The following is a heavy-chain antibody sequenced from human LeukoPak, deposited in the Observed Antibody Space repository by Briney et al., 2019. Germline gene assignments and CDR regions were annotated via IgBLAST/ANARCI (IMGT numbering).Heavy chain of an antibody. CDR3: ARDYSSSSGYFDY. J-gene: IGHJ4*02. CDR1: GYPFTDYY. Sequence: GASVKVSCKASGYPFTDYYMHWVRQAPGQGLEWMGWINPNRGGTDYAQKFQGRVTMTRDTSISTAYMELSRLRYDDTAVYYCARDYSSSSGYFDYWGQGTLVTVSS. D-gene: IGHD6-6*01. CDR2: INPNRGGT. V-gene: IGHV1-2*02.